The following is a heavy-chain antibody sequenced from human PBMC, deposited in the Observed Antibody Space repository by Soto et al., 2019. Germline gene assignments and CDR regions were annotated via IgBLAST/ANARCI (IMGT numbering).Heavy chain of an antibody. Sequence: SETLSLTCTVSGGSISSGGYYWSWIRQHPGKGLEWIGYIYYSGSTYYNPSLKSRVTISVDTSKNQFSLKLSSVTAADTAVYYCARVAQFSYYDSSAGGYFDYWGQGTLVTVSS. CDR1: GGSISSGGYY. J-gene: IGHJ4*02. CDR2: IYYSGST. D-gene: IGHD3-22*01. V-gene: IGHV4-31*03. CDR3: ARVAQFSYYDSSAGGYFDY.